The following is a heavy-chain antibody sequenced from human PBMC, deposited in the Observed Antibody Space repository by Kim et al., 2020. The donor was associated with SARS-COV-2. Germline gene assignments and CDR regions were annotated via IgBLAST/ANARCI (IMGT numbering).Heavy chain of an antibody. CDR2: IWYDGSNK. Sequence: GGSLRLSCAASGFTFSSYGMHWVRQAPGKGLEWVAVIWYDGSNKYYADSVKGRFTISRDNSKNTLYLQMNSLRAEDTAVYYCARDGPRQMATTLLLPLDYWGQGTLVTVSS. J-gene: IGHJ4*02. V-gene: IGHV3-33*01. CDR1: GFTFSSYG. CDR3: ARDGPRQMATTLLLPLDY. D-gene: IGHD5-12*01.